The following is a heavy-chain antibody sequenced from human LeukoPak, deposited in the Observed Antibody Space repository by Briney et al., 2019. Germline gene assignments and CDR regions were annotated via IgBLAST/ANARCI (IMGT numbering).Heavy chain of an antibody. V-gene: IGHV4-61*01. CDR1: GGSVSSGSYY. CDR3: ARLKTLELYYYYGMDV. Sequence: SETLSLTCTVSGGSVSSGSYYWSWIRQPPGKGLEWIRYIYYSGSTNYNPSLKSRVTISVDTSKNQFSLKLSSVTAADTAVYYCARLKTLELYYYYGMDVWGQGTTVTVSS. J-gene: IGHJ6*02. D-gene: IGHD1-7*01. CDR2: IYYSGST.